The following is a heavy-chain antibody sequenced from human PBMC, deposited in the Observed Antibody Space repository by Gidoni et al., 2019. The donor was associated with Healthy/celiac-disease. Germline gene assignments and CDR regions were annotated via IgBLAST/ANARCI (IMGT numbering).Heavy chain of an antibody. CDR3: ARDGSSYCGRYYFDY. V-gene: IGHV3-30-3*01. D-gene: IGHD3-10*01. CDR1: GFTFSRFA. J-gene: IGHJ4*02. Sequence: QVQLVESGGGVVQPGRSLRLSCAASGFTFSRFAMHWVRQAPGKGLECVAVISYDGINKYYADSVKGRFTISRDNSKNTLYLQMNSLRAEDTAVYYCARDGSSYCGRYYFDYWGQGTLVTVSS. CDR2: ISYDGINK.